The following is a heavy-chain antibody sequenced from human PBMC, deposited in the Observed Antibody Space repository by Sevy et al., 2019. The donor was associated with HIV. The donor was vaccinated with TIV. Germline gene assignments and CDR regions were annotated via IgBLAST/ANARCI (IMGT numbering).Heavy chain of an antibody. CDR2: IRSKGNSYAT. V-gene: IGHV3-73*01. D-gene: IGHD6-13*01. CDR3: TRGGARDSSSWYDYSDY. Sequence: GGSLRLSCAASGFTFCGSAMQWVRQASGKGLEWVGRIRSKGNSYATAYAASVKGRFTISRDDSKNTVYLQMNSLKTEDTAVYYCTRGGARDSSSWYDYSDYWGQGTLVTVSS. J-gene: IGHJ4*02. CDR1: GFTFCGSA.